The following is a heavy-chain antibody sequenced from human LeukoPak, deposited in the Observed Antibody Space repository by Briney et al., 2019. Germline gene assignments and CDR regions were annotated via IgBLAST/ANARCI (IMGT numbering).Heavy chain of an antibody. V-gene: IGHV4-59*01. D-gene: IGHD3-10*01. Sequence: SETLSLTCTVSGGSIRSYYWSWIRQPPGKGLEWIGYIYYSGSTNYNPSLKSRVTISVDTSKNQFSLKLSSVTAADTAVYYCARDLGYGSGMFDPWGQGTLVTVSS. J-gene: IGHJ5*02. CDR1: GGSIRSYY. CDR3: ARDLGYGSGMFDP. CDR2: IYYSGST.